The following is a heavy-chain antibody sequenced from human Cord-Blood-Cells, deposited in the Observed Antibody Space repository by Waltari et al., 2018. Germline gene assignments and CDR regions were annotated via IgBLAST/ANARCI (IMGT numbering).Heavy chain of an antibody. D-gene: IGHD6-13*01. CDR1: GGTFSSYA. CDR3: ARGGLGTAGTTIDY. Sequence: QVQLVQSGAEVKKPGSSVTVCCKASGGTFSSYAISWVGQAPGQGLEWMGRIIPILGIANYAQKFQGRVTITADKSTSTAYMELSSLRSEDTAVYYCARGGLGTAGTTIDYWGQGTLVTVSS. V-gene: IGHV1-69*09. J-gene: IGHJ4*02. CDR2: IIPILGIA.